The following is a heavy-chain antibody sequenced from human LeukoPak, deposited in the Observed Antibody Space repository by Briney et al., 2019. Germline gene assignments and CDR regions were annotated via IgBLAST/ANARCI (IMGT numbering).Heavy chain of an antibody. CDR3: ARDRLFGYGDYGLDY. J-gene: IGHJ4*02. Sequence: SSETLSLTCTVSGDSISTYYWSWIRQPAGKGLEWIGRISTSGSTYYNPSLKSRVTMSIDTSKNQFSLMLSSVTAADTAVYYCARDRLFGYGDYGLDYWGQGTLVTVSS. CDR2: ISTSGST. CDR1: GDSISTYY. D-gene: IGHD4-17*01. V-gene: IGHV4-4*07.